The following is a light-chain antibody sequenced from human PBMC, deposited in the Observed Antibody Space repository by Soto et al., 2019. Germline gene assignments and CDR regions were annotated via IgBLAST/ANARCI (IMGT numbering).Light chain of an antibody. CDR2: AAS. Sequence: IQMTQSPSSLSASVGDRVTITCRASQSISGYVNWYQQRPGKAPKVLIYAASSLQSGVPSRFSGGGSGTDFTLTISSLQPEDFATYFCQQTYSAQPAFGGGTRVEI. V-gene: IGKV1-39*01. CDR1: QSISGY. J-gene: IGKJ4*01. CDR3: QQTYSAQPA.